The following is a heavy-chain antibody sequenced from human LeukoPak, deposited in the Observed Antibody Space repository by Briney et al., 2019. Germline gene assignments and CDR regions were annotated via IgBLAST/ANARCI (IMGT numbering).Heavy chain of an antibody. D-gene: IGHD2-15*01. CDR2: ITGSGGAT. J-gene: IGHJ4*02. Sequence: QPGGSLRLSCAASGFTFSTYAMNWVRQAPGKGLEWVSIITGSGGATYYPDSVKGRFTISRDNSKNTLYLQMDSVRADDTAVYYCAKGTLGSCSGSTCYPLDYWGLGTLVTVSS. V-gene: IGHV3-23*01. CDR1: GFTFSTYA. CDR3: AKGTLGSCSGSTCYPLDY.